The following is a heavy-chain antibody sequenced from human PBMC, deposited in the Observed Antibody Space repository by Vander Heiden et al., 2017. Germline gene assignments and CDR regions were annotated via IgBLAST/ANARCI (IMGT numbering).Heavy chain of an antibody. J-gene: IGHJ3*02. CDR1: GFTFSNAW. CDR2: IKSKTDGGTT. V-gene: IGHV3-15*07. D-gene: IGHD3-22*01. Sequence: EVQLVESGGGLVKPGGSLRLSCAASGFTFSNAWMNWGRQAPGRGLEWVGRIKSKTDGGTTDYAAPVKGRFTISRDDSKNTLYLQMNSLKTEDTAVYYCTTRGYYYAGAFDIWGQGTMVTVSS. CDR3: TTRGYYYAGAFDI.